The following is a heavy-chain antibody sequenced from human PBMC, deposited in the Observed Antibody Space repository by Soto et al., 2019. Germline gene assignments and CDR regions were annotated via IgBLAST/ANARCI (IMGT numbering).Heavy chain of an antibody. D-gene: IGHD2-2*01. J-gene: IGHJ4*02. V-gene: IGHV1-3*01. CDR3: ARDHCSSTSCYLGGPDY. CDR2: INAGNGNT. Sequence: ASVKVSCKASGYTFTSYAMHWVRQAPGQRLEWMGWINAGNGNTKYSQKFQGRVTITRDTSASTAYMELSSLRSEDTAVYYCARDHCSSTSCYLGGPDYWGQGTLVTVSS. CDR1: GYTFTSYA.